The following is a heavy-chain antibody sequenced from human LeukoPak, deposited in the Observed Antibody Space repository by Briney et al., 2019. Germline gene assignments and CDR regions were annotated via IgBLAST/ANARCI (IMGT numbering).Heavy chain of an antibody. CDR3: AKDIGLGSGSDYFDY. V-gene: IGHV3-23*01. J-gene: IGHJ4*02. Sequence: GGSLRLSCAASGFTFSSYAMSWVRQAPGKGLEWVSGMSGSGGSPYYADSVKGRFTISRDNSKNTLCLQMNSLRAEDTALYYCAKDIGLGSGSDYFDYWGQGTLVTVSS. CDR1: GFTFSSYA. CDR2: MSGSGGSP. D-gene: IGHD3-10*01.